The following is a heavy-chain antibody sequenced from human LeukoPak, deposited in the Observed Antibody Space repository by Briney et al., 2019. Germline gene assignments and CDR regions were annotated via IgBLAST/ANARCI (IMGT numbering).Heavy chain of an antibody. J-gene: IGHJ4*02. V-gene: IGHV4-61*01. CDR3: ARDRGWELFDY. CDR1: GGSVSSGYYY. D-gene: IGHD1-26*01. Sequence: SETLSLTCTVSGGSVSSGYYYWSWIRQPPGKGLEWIGNIYYSGSTNYNPSLKSRVTISRDASKNQFSLKLSSVTAADTAVYYCARDRGWELFDYWGQGTLVTVSS. CDR2: IYYSGST.